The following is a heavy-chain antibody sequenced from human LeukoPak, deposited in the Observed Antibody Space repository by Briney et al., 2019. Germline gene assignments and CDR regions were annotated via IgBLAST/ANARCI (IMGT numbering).Heavy chain of an antibody. Sequence: PSETLSLTCSVSGYSISSAYYWGWIRQPPGKGLEWIGTMYHSGSTNYNPSLKSRVTISVDTSKNQFSLKLSSVTAADTAVYYCARKRYYYGSGGRYNWFDPWGQGTLVTVSS. CDR1: GYSISSAYY. V-gene: IGHV4-38-2*02. CDR3: ARKRYYYGSGGRYNWFDP. CDR2: MYHSGST. D-gene: IGHD3-10*01. J-gene: IGHJ5*02.